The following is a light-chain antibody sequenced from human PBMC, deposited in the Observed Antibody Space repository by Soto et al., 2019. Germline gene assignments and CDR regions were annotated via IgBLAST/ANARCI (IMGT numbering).Light chain of an antibody. CDR1: QSVSSN. CDR2: GAS. J-gene: IGKJ2*01. V-gene: IGKV3-15*01. Sequence: EIVMTQSPATLSVSPGERATLSCRARQSVSSNLAWYQQKPGQPPRLLIYGASTRATGIPARFSGSGSGTEFTLTIDSLQSEDFAVYYCQQYDYWPPYTFGQGTKLEIK. CDR3: QQYDYWPPYT.